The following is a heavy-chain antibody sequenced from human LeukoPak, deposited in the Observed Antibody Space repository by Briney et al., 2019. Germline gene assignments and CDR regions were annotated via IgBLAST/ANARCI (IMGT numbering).Heavy chain of an antibody. CDR2: ISYDGSNK. D-gene: IGHD3-22*01. Sequence: PGGSLRLSCAASGFTFSSYAMHWVRQAPGKGLEWVAVISYDGSNKYYADSVKGRFTISRDNSKNTLYLQMNSLRPEDTAVYYCARDFYYDSSDQSGVDYWGQGTLVTVSS. J-gene: IGHJ4*02. CDR3: ARDFYYDSSDQSGVDY. V-gene: IGHV3-30*01. CDR1: GFTFSSYA.